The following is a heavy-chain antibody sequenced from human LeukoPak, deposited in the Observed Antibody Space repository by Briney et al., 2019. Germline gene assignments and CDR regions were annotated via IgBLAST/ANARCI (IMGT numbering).Heavy chain of an antibody. CDR1: GYSFTSYW. J-gene: IGHJ3*02. V-gene: IGHV5-10-1*01. D-gene: IGHD5-18*01. Sequence: GESLRISCKGSGYSFTSYWISWMRQMPGKGLEWMGRIDPSDSYTNYSPSFQGHVTISADKSISTAYLQWSSLKASDTAMYYCATLDTATLNAFDIWGQGTMVTVSS. CDR3: ATLDTATLNAFDI. CDR2: IDPSDSYT.